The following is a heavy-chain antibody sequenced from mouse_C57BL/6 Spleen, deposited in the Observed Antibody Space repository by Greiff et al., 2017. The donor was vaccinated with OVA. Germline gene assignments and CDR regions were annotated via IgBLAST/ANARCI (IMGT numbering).Heavy chain of an antibody. CDR1: GYSITSGYY. CDR3: ARDSLYDYIDY. V-gene: IGHV3-6*01. J-gene: IGHJ2*01. Sequence: VQLQQSGPGLVKPSQSLSLTCSVTGYSITSGYYWNWIRQFPGNKLEWMGYISYDGSNNYNPSLKNRISITRDTSKNQFFLKLNSVTTEDTATYYCARDSLYDYIDYWGQGTTLTVSS. CDR2: ISYDGSN. D-gene: IGHD2-3*01.